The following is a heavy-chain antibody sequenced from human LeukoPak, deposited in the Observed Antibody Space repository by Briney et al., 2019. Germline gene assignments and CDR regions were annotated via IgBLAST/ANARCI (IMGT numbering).Heavy chain of an antibody. J-gene: IGHJ2*01. CDR3: VREYWYFDL. V-gene: IGHV3-66*01. CDR1: GFTASSNY. Sequence: GGSLRLSRAASGFTASSNYMSWVRQAPGKGLEWVSVIYSGGSTYYADSVKGRFTISRDNAKNSIYLQMNSLTAEDTAVYYCVREYWYFDLWGRGTLVTVSS. CDR2: IYSGGST.